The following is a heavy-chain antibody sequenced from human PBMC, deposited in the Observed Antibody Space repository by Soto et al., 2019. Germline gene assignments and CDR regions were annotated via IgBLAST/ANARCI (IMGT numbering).Heavy chain of an antibody. V-gene: IGHV3-30-3*01. J-gene: IGHJ4*02. Sequence: QVQLVESGGGVVQPGRSLRLSCAASGFTFSSYAMHWVRQAPGKGLEWVAVISYDGSNKYYAESVKGRFTISRDNSKNTLYPQMNSLRAEDKAVYYYATAWDTDDFDYWGQGILVIVSS. CDR3: ATAWDTDDFDY. CDR1: GFTFSSYA. D-gene: IGHD1-26*01. CDR2: ISYDGSNK.